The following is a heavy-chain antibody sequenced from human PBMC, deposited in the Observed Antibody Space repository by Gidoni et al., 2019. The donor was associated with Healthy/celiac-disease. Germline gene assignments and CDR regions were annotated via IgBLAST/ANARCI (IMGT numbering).Heavy chain of an antibody. CDR1: GGSFSGYY. CDR3: ARVGAMYYDFWSGFGVWFDP. D-gene: IGHD3-3*01. V-gene: IGHV4-34*01. J-gene: IGHJ5*02. Sequence: QVQLPQCGAGLLKPSETLSLTCAVYGGSFSGYYWSWLRQPPGKGLEWIGEINHSGSTNYNPSLKSRVTISVDTSKNQFSLKLSSVTAADTAVYYCARVGAMYYDFWSGFGVWFDPWGQGTLVTVSS. CDR2: INHSGST.